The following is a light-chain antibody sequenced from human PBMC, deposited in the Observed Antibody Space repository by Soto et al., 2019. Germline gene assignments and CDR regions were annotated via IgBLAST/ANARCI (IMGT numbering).Light chain of an antibody. CDR3: QTWGTGISVV. Sequence: QPVLTQSPSASASLGASFKLTCTLSSGHSSYAIAWHQQQPEKGPRYLMKLNSDGSHSKGDGIPDRFSSSSSGAERYLTISGLQSEDEADYYCQTWGTGISVVFGGGTKLTVL. V-gene: IGLV4-69*01. J-gene: IGLJ2*01. CDR2: LNSDGSH. CDR1: SGHSSYA.